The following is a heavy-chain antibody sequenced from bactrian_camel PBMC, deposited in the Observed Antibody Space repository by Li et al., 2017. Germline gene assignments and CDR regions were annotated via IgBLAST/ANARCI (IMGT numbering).Heavy chain of an antibody. J-gene: IGHJ4*01. CDR3: AADRSKLAFAIGRGRSASY. D-gene: IGHD1*01. Sequence: HVQLVESGGGTVQAGGSLTLSCQASGYGFSNLCLAWFRQASGKEREGVAFIDTNGKIDYGEDVKGRFTLSRDNNKMTLNLTMNSLKPEDTAMYYCAADRSKLAFAIGRGRSASYWGQGTQVTVS. CDR2: IDTNGKI. CDR1: GYGFSNLC. V-gene: IGHV3S63*01.